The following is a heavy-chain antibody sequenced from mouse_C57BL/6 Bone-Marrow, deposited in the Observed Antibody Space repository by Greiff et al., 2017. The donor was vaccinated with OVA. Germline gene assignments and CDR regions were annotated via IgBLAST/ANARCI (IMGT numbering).Heavy chain of an antibody. Sequence: QVQLQQPGAELVKPGASVKMSCKASGYTFTSYWITWVKQRPGQGLEWIGDIYPGSGSTNYNEKFKSKATLTVDTSSSTAYMQLSSLTSEDSAVYYCARRSTHGDDAMDYWGQGTSVTVSS. J-gene: IGHJ4*01. D-gene: IGHD3-3*01. CDR3: ARRSTHGDDAMDY. V-gene: IGHV1-55*01. CDR1: GYTFTSYW. CDR2: IYPGSGST.